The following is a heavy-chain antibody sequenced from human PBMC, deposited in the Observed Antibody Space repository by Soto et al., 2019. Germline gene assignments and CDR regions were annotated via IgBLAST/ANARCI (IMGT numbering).Heavy chain of an antibody. Sequence: GEYLENSCKGSGYSFTSYWIGWVRQMHGKGLDWMGIIYPGDSDTRYIPSFQGQVTISADKSSSTAYLHWSSLKASHPALHYCATSNSSSWSYKQRSPRDYSYCCGMDFWGQGTTVTVAS. CDR3: ATSNSSSWSYKQRSPRDYSYCCGMDF. V-gene: IGHV5-51*01. J-gene: IGHJ6*02. CDR1: GYSFTSYW. D-gene: IGHD6-13*01. CDR2: IYPGDSDT.